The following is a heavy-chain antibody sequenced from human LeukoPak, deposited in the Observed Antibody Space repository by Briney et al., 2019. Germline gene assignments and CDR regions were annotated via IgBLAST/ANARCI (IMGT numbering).Heavy chain of an antibody. J-gene: IGHJ4*02. CDR2: ITTYNGNR. D-gene: IGHD2-8*01. Sequence: ASVKVSCKASGYTLSTNGISWVRQAPGQGLEWVGWITTYNGNRKYAEKFQGRVTMTTDTSTSTYYMEMRSLRSDDTAIYYCARDCSNGVCFPRDYWGQGTQITVST. CDR3: ARDCSNGVCFPRDY. CDR1: GYTLSTNG. V-gene: IGHV1-18*01.